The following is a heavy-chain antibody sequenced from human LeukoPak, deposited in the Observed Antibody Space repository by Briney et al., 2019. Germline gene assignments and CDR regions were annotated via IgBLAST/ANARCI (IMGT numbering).Heavy chain of an antibody. CDR1: GGTFSSYA. D-gene: IGHD1-26*01. J-gene: IGHJ6*03. CDR2: VIPIFGTA. CDR3: ARGIVGASYYYYYYMDV. Sequence: GSSVKVSCKASGGTFSSYAISWVRQAPGHGLEWMGGVIPIFGTANYAQKFQGRVTITADESTSTAYMELSSLRSEDTAVYYCARGIVGASYYYYYYMDVWGKGTTVTVSS. V-gene: IGHV1-69*01.